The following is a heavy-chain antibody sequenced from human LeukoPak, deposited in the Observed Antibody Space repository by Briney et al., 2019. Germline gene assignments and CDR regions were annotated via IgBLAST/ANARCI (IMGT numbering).Heavy chain of an antibody. Sequence: GGSLRLSCAASGFTFSSYSMNWVRQAPGKGLEWVSSISSSSSYIYYADSVKGRFTISRDNAKYSLYLQMNSLRAEDTALYYCARDRPYYDSSGYYGYYFDYWGQGTLVTVSS. D-gene: IGHD3-22*01. CDR3: ARDRPYYDSSGYYGYYFDY. CDR2: ISSSSSYI. V-gene: IGHV3-21*04. J-gene: IGHJ4*02. CDR1: GFTFSSYS.